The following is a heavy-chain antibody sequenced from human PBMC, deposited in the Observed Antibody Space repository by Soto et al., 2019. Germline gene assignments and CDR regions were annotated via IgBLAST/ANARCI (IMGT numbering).Heavy chain of an antibody. Sequence: QVQLRESGPGLVRPSETLSLTCTVSGASMTDHYCSWIRQPPGKGLEYIGYIFYTGNTNYNSSFESRVTMSIDMSRNQISLNLNSVTAADTAVYYCARSGHTFGGVVWGQGILVTVFS. J-gene: IGHJ4*02. CDR1: GASMTDHY. V-gene: IGHV4-59*11. D-gene: IGHD3-16*01. CDR2: IFYTGNT. CDR3: ARSGHTFGGVV.